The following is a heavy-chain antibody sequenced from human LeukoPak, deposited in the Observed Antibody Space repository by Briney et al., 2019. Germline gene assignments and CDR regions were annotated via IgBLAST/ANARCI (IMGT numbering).Heavy chain of an antibody. V-gene: IGHV3-74*01. J-gene: IGHJ5*02. CDR2: IKSDGST. CDR3: ARAVTYFYGSVTYDWFDP. Sequence: GGSLRLSCAASGFTFSSYWMHWVRQTPGKGLVWVSRIKSDGSTIYADSVKGRFTISRDNAKNTPYLQMNSLRVDDTAIYYCARAVTYFYGSVTYDWFDPWGQGTLVTVSS. D-gene: IGHD3-10*01. CDR1: GFTFSSYW.